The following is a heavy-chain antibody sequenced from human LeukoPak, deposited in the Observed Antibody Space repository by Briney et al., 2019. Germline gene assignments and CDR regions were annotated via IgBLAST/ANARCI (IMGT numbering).Heavy chain of an antibody. J-gene: IGHJ4*02. V-gene: IGHV3-9*01. CDR1: GFTFGDYA. D-gene: IGHD5-18*01. CDR2: ISWNSGSI. Sequence: GGSLRLSCAASGFTFGDYAMHWVRQAPGKGLEWVSGISWNSGSIGYADSVKGRFTTSRDNAKNSLFLQMNSLRPEDTALYYCAKDEGIQVWTYAAVYWGQGTLVTVSS. CDR3: AKDEGIQVWTYAAVY.